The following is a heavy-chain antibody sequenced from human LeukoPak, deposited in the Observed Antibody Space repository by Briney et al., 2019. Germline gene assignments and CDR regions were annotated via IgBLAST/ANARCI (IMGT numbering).Heavy chain of an antibody. CDR3: AKSGRSSGWSDY. V-gene: IGHV3-23*01. CDR2: SGSGGST. CDR1: GFTFSSYA. D-gene: IGHD6-19*01. J-gene: IGHJ4*02. Sequence: GGSLRLSCAASGFTFSSYAMSWVRQAPGKGLEWVSLSGSGGSTYYADSVKGRFTISRDNSKNTLYLQMNSLRAEDTAVYYCAKSGRSSGWSDYWGQGTLVTVSS.